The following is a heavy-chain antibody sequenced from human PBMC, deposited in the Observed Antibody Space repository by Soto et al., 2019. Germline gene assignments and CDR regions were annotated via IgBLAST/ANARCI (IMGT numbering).Heavy chain of an antibody. CDR2: ISYDGSNE. Sequence: QVQLVESGGGVVQPGTSLRLSCAASGFTFSTHDMHWVRQAPGKGLEWVALISYDGSNEYYAGSVRGRFTISRDNSKNTLYLQMNTLRPEDTAVYYCAKGRDSSGYYYAYWVQGALVTVSS. CDR3: AKGRDSSGYYYAY. J-gene: IGHJ4*02. D-gene: IGHD3-22*01. CDR1: GFTFSTHD. V-gene: IGHV3-30*18.